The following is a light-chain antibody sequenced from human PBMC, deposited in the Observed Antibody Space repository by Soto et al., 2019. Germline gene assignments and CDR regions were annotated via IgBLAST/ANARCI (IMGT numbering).Light chain of an antibody. V-gene: IGLV1-40*01. CDR1: SSNIGAGYD. CDR3: QSYDSASWV. CDR2: GNG. J-gene: IGLJ3*02. Sequence: QSVLTQPPSVSGAPGQRVTISCTGSSSNIGAGYDVHWYQQLPGTAPKLLIYGNGNRPSGVPDRFSGSKSGTSASLAITGLQAEDEADHYCQSYDSASWVFGGGTKLTV.